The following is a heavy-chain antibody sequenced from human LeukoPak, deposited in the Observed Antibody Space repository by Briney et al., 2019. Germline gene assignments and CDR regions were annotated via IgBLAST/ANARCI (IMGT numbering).Heavy chain of an antibody. V-gene: IGHV3-7*03. CDR2: IKQDGSEK. D-gene: IGHD3-9*01. Sequence: GGSLRLSCAASGSTFSSYWMSWVRQAPGKGLEWVANIKQDGSEKYYVDSVKGRFTISRDNAKNSLYLQMNSLRAEDTAVYYCARVPRGYDILTAYYPLYFDYWGQGTLVTVSS. J-gene: IGHJ4*02. CDR3: ARVPRGYDILTAYYPLYFDY. CDR1: GSTFSSYW.